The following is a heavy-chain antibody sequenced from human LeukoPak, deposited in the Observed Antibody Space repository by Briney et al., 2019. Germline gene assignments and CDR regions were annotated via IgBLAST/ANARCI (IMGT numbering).Heavy chain of an antibody. D-gene: IGHD5-24*01. CDR1: GGSISSGDYY. CDR3: AREGCLQRTFDY. Sequence: SETLSLSCTVSGGSISSGDYYWSWIRQPPGKGLEWIGYIYYSGSTYYNPSLKSRVTISVDASKNQFSLKLSSVTAADTAVYYCAREGCLQRTFDYWGQGTLVTVSS. V-gene: IGHV4-30-4*08. J-gene: IGHJ4*02. CDR2: IYYSGST.